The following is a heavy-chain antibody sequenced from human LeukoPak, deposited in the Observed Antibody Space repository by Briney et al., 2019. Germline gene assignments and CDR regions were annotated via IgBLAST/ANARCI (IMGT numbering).Heavy chain of an antibody. CDR3: AREGAGRNDY. CDR1: GYTLTGYY. CDR2: INPNSGGT. J-gene: IGHJ4*02. Sequence: ASVKVSCKASGYTLTGYYMHWVRQAPGQGLEWMGWINPNSGGTNYAQKFQGRVTMTRDTSINTAYMELSRLESDDSAVYHCAREGAGRNDYWGQGTLVTVSS. V-gene: IGHV1-2*02. D-gene: IGHD1-1*01.